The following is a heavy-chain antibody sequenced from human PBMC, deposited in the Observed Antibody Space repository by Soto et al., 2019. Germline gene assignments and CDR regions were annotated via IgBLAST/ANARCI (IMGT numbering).Heavy chain of an antibody. J-gene: IGHJ6*01. CDR2: ISYDGSNK. CDR3: AKDLVSGSLPYFYHFGMDV. V-gene: IGHV3-30*18. Sequence: QVQLVESGGGAIQPGRSLRLSCAASGFTFSSYGMHWVRQAPGKGLEWVAVISYDGSNKYYADSVKGRFTISSDNSKNTLYLYMSSLRTADTAVYYCAKDLVSGSLPYFYHFGMDVWGQGTTVNVSS. CDR1: GFTFSSYG. D-gene: IGHD6-25*01.